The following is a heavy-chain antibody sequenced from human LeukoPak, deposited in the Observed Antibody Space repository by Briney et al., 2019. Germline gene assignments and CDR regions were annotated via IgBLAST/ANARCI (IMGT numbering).Heavy chain of an antibody. CDR1: GLIFSSYA. CDR3: VSFYETY. Sequence: PGGSLRLSCAASGLIFSSYAMSWVRQAPGKGLVWVSHINSDGSWTSYADSVKGRFTISKDNAKNTVYLQMNNLRAEDTAVYYCVSFYETYWGRGTLVTVSS. V-gene: IGHV3-74*01. CDR2: INSDGSWT. D-gene: IGHD2-2*01. J-gene: IGHJ4*02.